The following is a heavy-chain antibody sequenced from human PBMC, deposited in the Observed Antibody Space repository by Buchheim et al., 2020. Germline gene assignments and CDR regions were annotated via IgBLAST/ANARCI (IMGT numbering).Heavy chain of an antibody. CDR2: ISYDGSNK. D-gene: IGHD2-15*01. Sequence: QVQLVESGGGVVQPGRSLRLSCAASGFTFSSYAMHWVRQAPGKGLEWVVVISYDGSNKYYADSVKGRFTISRDNSKNTLYLQMNSLRAEDTAVYYCARDPRRYCSGGSCYASMDVWGQGTT. V-gene: IGHV3-30-3*01. J-gene: IGHJ6*02. CDR1: GFTFSSYA. CDR3: ARDPRRYCSGGSCYASMDV.